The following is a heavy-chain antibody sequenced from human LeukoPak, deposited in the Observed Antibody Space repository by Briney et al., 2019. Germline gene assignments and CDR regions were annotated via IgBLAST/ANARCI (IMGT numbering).Heavy chain of an antibody. J-gene: IGHJ6*03. CDR2: INNNTGNP. V-gene: IGHV7-4-1*02. D-gene: IGHD2-15*01. CDR3: ARGGLPVWYYYMDV. CDR1: GYSFTRHF. Sequence: ASVKVSCKASGYSFTRHFINWVRQAPGQGLEWMGWINNNTGNPTYAQGFTGRFVFSLDSSVSTAYLQISSLKAEDTAVYYCARGGLPVWYYYMDVWGKGTTVTVSS.